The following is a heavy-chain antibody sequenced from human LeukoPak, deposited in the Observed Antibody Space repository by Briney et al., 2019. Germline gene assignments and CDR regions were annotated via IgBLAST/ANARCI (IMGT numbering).Heavy chain of an antibody. J-gene: IGHJ4*02. CDR1: GGSISCSSYF. Sequence: SETPSPPCTVSGGSISCSSYFLGWIRPPPGKGLEWVGGIFYGGNTSYNPSLKSRVTISVDTSKNQFSLKVDSVTAADTAVFYCARHRSYYFDYWGQGMLVAVSS. D-gene: IGHD3-10*01. CDR3: ARHRSYYFDY. CDR2: IFYGGNT. V-gene: IGHV4-39*01.